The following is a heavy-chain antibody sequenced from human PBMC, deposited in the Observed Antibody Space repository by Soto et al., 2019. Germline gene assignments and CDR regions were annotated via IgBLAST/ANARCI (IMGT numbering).Heavy chain of an antibody. CDR2: INPNSGGT. J-gene: IGHJ6*02. CDR3: ARPLYSSGWYGGGYYYYGMDV. Sequence: ASVKVSCKASGYTFTGYYMHWVRQAPGQGLEWMGWINPNSGGTNYAQKFQGWVTMTRDTSISTAYMELRSLRSDDTAVYYCARPLYSSGWYGGGYYYYGMDVWGQGTTVTVSS. CDR1: GYTFTGYY. V-gene: IGHV1-2*04. D-gene: IGHD6-19*01.